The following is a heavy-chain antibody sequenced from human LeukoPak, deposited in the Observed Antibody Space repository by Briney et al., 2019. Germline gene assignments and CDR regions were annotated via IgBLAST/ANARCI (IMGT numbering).Heavy chain of an antibody. V-gene: IGHV1-18*01. Sequence: GASVKVSCKASGYTFTSYGISWVRQAPGQGLEWMGWISAYNGNTNYAQKFQGRVTMTRDTSISTAYMELSRLRSDDTAVYYCARGKQLVYYWGQGTLVTVSS. J-gene: IGHJ4*02. D-gene: IGHD6-6*01. CDR3: ARGKQLVYY. CDR1: GYTFTSYG. CDR2: ISAYNGNT.